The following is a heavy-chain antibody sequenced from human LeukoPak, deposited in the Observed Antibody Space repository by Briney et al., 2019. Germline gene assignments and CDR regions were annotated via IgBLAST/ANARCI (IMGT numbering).Heavy chain of an antibody. Sequence: PGESLKISCKGSGYSSTSYWIGWVRQMPGKGLEWMGIIYPGDSDTRYSPSFQGQVTISADKSISTAYLQWSSLKASDTAMYYCARLLRLPDGYGSKAPGEFDYWGQGTLVTVSS. V-gene: IGHV5-51*01. J-gene: IGHJ4*02. CDR3: ARLLRLPDGYGSKAPGEFDY. CDR2: IYPGDSDT. CDR1: GYSSTSYW. D-gene: IGHD4/OR15-4a*01.